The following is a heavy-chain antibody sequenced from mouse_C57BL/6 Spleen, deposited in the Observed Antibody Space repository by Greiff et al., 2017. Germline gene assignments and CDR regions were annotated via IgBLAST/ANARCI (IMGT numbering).Heavy chain of an antibody. CDR1: GFTFSDYG. CDR3: AREFITTKSAYYYSMCY. CDR2: ISSGSSTI. D-gene: IGHD1-1*01. V-gene: IGHV5-17*01. J-gene: IGHJ4*01. Sequence: EVQLVESGGGLVKPGGSLKLSCAASGFTFSDYGMHWVRQAPEQGLEWVAYISSGSSTINYADTVKGRFTITRDNAKNTLFLQMTCLRSDDKAMYYCAREFITTKSAYYYSMCYWGQGTSVTVSS.